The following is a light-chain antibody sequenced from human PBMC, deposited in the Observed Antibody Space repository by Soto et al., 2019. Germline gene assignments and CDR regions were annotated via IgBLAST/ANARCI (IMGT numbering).Light chain of an antibody. V-gene: IGKV1-5*01. CDR3: QHYNTWT. J-gene: IGKJ1*01. Sequence: IQMTKFHFKMYASVGSRITISCRASQTFNSWVTWYQKKPGKAPKLLIYEAFTLQSGVSSRFSGNGSGTEFSLTISSLQAEDFGCDYCQHYNTWTFGPGTKVDIK. CDR1: QTFNSW. CDR2: EAF.